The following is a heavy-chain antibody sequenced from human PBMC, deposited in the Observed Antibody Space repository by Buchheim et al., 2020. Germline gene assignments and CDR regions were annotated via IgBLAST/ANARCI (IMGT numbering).Heavy chain of an antibody. CDR2: IFSDGTT. D-gene: IGHD6-19*01. Sequence: QVQLQQWGAGLLKPSETLSLTCAVYGGSFSGYYWGWIRQPPGKGLVWIGSIFSDGTTYYNPSLKSRVTISVDTSKNQFSLKLSSVTAADTAVYYCARHMGQWLVRGFDFWGQGTL. CDR1: GGSFSGYY. CDR3: ARHMGQWLVRGFDF. J-gene: IGHJ4*02. V-gene: IGHV4-34*12.